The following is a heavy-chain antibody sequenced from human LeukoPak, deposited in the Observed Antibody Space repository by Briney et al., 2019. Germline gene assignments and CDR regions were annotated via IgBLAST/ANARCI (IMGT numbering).Heavy chain of an antibody. CDR3: ARGVDILAGGNWFDR. CDR1: GYTFTIYG. Sequence: ASVTVCFTASGYTFTIYGISWVRQAPGQGHEWMGWISAYNGNTNYAKKLQGRVTITTDTSTSTAYMELRSLRSDDTAVYYCARGVDILAGGNWFDRWGQGALVTVSS. J-gene: IGHJ5*02. V-gene: IGHV1-18*04. CDR2: ISAYNGNT. D-gene: IGHD3-9*01.